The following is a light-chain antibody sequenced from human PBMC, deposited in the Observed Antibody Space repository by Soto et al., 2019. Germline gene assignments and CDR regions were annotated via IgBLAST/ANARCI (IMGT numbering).Light chain of an antibody. J-gene: IGLJ3*02. CDR1: FSDVGGYNS. Sequence: QSVLTQPPSASGSHGQSVTISCTGTFSDVGGYNSVSWYQQYPGKAPQLLIYEVSKRPSGVPDRFSGSKSGNTASLTVSGLQGEDEADYYCSSYAGSNNWVFGGGTKLTVL. V-gene: IGLV2-8*01. CDR3: SSYAGSNNWV. CDR2: EVS.